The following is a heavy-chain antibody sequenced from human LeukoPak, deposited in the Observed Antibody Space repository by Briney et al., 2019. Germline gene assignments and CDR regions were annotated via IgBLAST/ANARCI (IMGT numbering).Heavy chain of an antibody. D-gene: IGHD2-21*01. CDR1: GLTFSNAW. V-gene: IGHV3-15*01. J-gene: IGHJ3*02. Sequence: GGSRRLSCAASGLTFSNAWMSWVRQAPGKGLEWVGRIKSKTDGSTTDYAAPVKGRFTISRDDSKNTLYLQMNSLKTEDTAVYYCTTTVVIAPSYAFGIWGQGTMVTVSS. CDR3: TTTVVIAPSYAFGI. CDR2: IKSKTDGSTT.